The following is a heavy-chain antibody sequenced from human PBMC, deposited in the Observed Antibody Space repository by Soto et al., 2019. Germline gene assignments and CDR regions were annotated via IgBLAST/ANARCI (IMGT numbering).Heavy chain of an antibody. CDR2: ITTSSSFR. V-gene: IGHV3-21*02. Sequence: EVQLVESGGGLVKPGGSLRLSCAASGFTFSSYSMNWVRQAPGKGLEWVADITTSSSFRFYADSLKGRFTISRDDAKNSLYLQMNNLRVEDTGVYYCARDLGVALATLTLDSWGQGTLVTVSS. CDR3: ARDLGVALATLTLDS. J-gene: IGHJ4*02. D-gene: IGHD2-15*01. CDR1: GFTFSSYS.